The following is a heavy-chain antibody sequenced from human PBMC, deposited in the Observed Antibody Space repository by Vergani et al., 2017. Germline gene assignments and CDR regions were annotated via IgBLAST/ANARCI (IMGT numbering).Heavy chain of an antibody. J-gene: IGHJ4*02. CDR2: ISAYNGNT. Sequence: QVQLVQSGAEVKKPGASVKVSCKASGYTFTSYGISWVRQAPGQGLERMGWISAYNGNTNFAQKLQGRVTMTTDTSTSTAYMELRSLRSDDTAVYYCVEGFMVRGVNGKTKNFDYWGQGTLVTVSS. CDR3: VEGFMVRGVNGKTKNFDY. CDR1: GYTFTSYG. V-gene: IGHV1-18*01. D-gene: IGHD3-10*01.